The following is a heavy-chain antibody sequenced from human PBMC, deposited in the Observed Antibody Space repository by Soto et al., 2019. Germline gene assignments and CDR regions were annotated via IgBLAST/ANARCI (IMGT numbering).Heavy chain of an antibody. J-gene: IGHJ5*02. CDR2: INHSGST. D-gene: IGHD3-3*01. CDR3: ARPPPLPIFGVVIIPHNWFDP. CDR1: GGSFSGYY. Sequence: SETLSLTCAVYGGSFSGYYWSWIRQPPGKGLEWIGEINHSGSTNYNPSLKSRVTLSVDTSKNQFSLKLSSVTAADTAVYYCARPPPLPIFGVVIIPHNWFDPCRQGTLVTVSS. V-gene: IGHV4-34*01.